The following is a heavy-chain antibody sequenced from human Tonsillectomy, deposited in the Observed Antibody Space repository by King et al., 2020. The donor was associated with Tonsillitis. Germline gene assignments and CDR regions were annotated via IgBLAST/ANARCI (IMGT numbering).Heavy chain of an antibody. D-gene: IGHD2-2*01. CDR2: IYTSGST. J-gene: IGHJ6*03. CDR1: GGSISSGSYY. CDR3: ARVRAPYYCSSTSCPPGYYYYYYMDV. V-gene: IGHV4-61*02. Sequence: QLQESGPGLVKPSQTLSLTCTVSGGSISSGSYYWSWIRQPAGKGLEWIGRIYTSGSTNYNPSLKSRVTMSVDTSKNQFSLKLSSVTAADTAVYYCARVRAPYYCSSTSCPPGYYYYYYMDVWGKGTTVTVSS.